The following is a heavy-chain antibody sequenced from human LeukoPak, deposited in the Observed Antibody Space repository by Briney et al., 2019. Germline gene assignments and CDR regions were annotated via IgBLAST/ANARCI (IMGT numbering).Heavy chain of an antibody. CDR2: IWYDGSNK. CDR1: GFTFSNYG. D-gene: IGHD6-13*01. V-gene: IGHV3-33*01. Sequence: GGSLRLSCAASGFTFSNYGMHWVRQAPGKGLEWVAVIWYDGSNKYYADSVKGPFTISRDNSENTLYLQMNSLRVEDTAVYYCARGPPYSSTWYVNYWGQGTLVTVSS. J-gene: IGHJ4*02. CDR3: ARGPPYSSTWYVNY.